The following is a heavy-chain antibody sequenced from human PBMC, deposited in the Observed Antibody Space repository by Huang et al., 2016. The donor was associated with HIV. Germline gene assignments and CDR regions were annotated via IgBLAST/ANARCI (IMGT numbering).Heavy chain of an antibody. D-gene: IGHD6-19*01. Sequence: QITLKESGPTLVKPTQTLTLTCTFSGFSLSTSGVGVGWIRQPPGKALEWLALMHWNNDKHYNSSLKSRLTITKDTSKNQVVLIMANVDPLDTATYYCARRAASGWQQEYFHLWGQGTLVTVSS. CDR3: ARRAASGWQQEYFHL. V-gene: IGHV2-5*01. CDR1: GFSLSTSGVG. J-gene: IGHJ1*01. CDR2: MHWNNDK.